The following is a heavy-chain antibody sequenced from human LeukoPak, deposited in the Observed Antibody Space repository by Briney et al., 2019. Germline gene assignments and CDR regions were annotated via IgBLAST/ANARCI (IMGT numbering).Heavy chain of an antibody. CDR3: ARVRCSSTSCYEHYYYGMDV. D-gene: IGHD2-2*01. V-gene: IGHV3-11*01. CDR1: GFTFSDYY. CDR2: ISSSGSTI. J-gene: IGHJ6*02. Sequence: PGGSLRLSCAASGFTFSDYYMSWIRQAPGKGLEWVSYISSSGSTIYYADSVKGRVTISRDNAKNSLYLQMNSLRAEDTAVYYCARVRCSSTSCYEHYYYGMDVWGQGTTVTVSS.